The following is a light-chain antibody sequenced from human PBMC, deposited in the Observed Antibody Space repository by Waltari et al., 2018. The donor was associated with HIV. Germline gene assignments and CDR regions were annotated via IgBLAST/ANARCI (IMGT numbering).Light chain of an antibody. CDR3: QQYYSTPPYT. V-gene: IGKV4-1*01. J-gene: IGKJ2*01. Sequence: DTVMTQAPDTLAVPLGERTTINYKSRPRVLYSSNNKNYFAWYQQKPGQPPKLLIYWASTRESGVPDRFSGSGSGTDFTLTISSLQAEDVAVYYCQQYYSTPPYTFGQGTKLEIK. CDR1: PRVLYSSNNKNY. CDR2: WAS.